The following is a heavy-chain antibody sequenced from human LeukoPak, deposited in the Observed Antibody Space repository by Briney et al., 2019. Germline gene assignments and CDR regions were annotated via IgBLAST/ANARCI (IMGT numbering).Heavy chain of an antibody. V-gene: IGHV1-24*01. Sequence: ASVKVSCKVSGKTLIELSMHWVRQAPGKGLEWMGGFDPEDGETIYGEKFQGRITMTEDTSTDTAYMELSSLRSDDTAVYYCARSHDIVVVPAAMTIPHYWGQGTLVTVSS. CDR1: GKTLIELS. CDR2: FDPEDGET. CDR3: ARSHDIVVVPAAMTIPHY. D-gene: IGHD2-2*01. J-gene: IGHJ4*02.